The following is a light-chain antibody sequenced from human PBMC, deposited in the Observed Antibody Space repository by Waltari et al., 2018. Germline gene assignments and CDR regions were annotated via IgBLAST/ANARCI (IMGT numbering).Light chain of an antibody. CDR3: HSRDASGVAGS. CDR1: SLRGHY. V-gene: IGLV3-19*01. J-gene: IGLJ2*01. CDR2: DKN. Sequence: SSELTQDPAVSVAMGQTVRITCQGDSLRGHYTSWYQHRPGQAPILVRYDKNNRPSGVPDRFSGSSSHKTGSLTITGAQAEDEASYYCHSRDASGVAGSFGGGTKLTVL.